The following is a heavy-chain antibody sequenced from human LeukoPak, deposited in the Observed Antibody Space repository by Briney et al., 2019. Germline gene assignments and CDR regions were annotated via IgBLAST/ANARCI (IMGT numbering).Heavy chain of an antibody. V-gene: IGHV1-46*01. CDR2: INPSGGST. D-gene: IGHD3-22*01. CDR3: ARDVRPSYYYDSSGYQWAFDI. Sequence: ASVKVSCKASGYTFTSYYMHWVRQAPGQGLEWMGIINPSGGSTSYAQRFQGRVTMTRDTSTSTVYMELSSLRSDDTAVYYCARDVRPSYYYDSSGYQWAFDIWGQGTMVTVSS. CDR1: GYTFTSYY. J-gene: IGHJ3*02.